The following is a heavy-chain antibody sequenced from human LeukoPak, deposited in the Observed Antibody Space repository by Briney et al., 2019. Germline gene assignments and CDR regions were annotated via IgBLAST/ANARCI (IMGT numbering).Heavy chain of an antibody. CDR1: GASISSSY. V-gene: IGHV4-59*01. D-gene: IGHD2-15*01. CDR3: ARVLGYCSAVSCYPSFDY. J-gene: IGHJ4*02. CDR2: IYYSGTT. Sequence: PSETLSLTCTVSGASISSSYWTWIRQPPGKGLEWIGYIYYSGTTNYNPSLKSRVTISVDTSKNQCSLKLSSVTAADTAVYYCARVLGYCSAVSCYPSFDYWGQGTLVTVSS.